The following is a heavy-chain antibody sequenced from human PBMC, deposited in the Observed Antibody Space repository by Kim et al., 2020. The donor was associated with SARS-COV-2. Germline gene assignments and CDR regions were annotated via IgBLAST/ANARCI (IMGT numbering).Heavy chain of an antibody. Sequence: GSLRLSCAASGFAFGTHSMNWVRQAPGKGLEWVSSIGGSTNYIYYANSVKGRFTISTDNAKNSLYLQMSSLRAEDTAVYYCARGGYCSSTSCYFYYY. CDR3: ARGGYCSSTSCYFYYY. J-gene: IGHJ6*01. CDR2: IGGSTNYI. CDR1: GFAFGTHS. D-gene: IGHD2-2*01. V-gene: IGHV3-21*01.